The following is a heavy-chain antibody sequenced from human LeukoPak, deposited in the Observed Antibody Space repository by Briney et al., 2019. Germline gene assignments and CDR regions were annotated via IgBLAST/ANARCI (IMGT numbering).Heavy chain of an antibody. D-gene: IGHD4-17*01. Sequence: SGTLSLTCTVSGGSISSSSYYWGWIRQPPGKGLEWIGSIYYSGSTYYNPSLKSRVTISVDTSKNQFSLKLSSVTAADTAVYYCARHSDYGDYGYMDVWGKGTTVTVSS. J-gene: IGHJ6*03. CDR2: IYYSGST. V-gene: IGHV4-39*01. CDR1: GGSISSSSYY. CDR3: ARHSDYGDYGYMDV.